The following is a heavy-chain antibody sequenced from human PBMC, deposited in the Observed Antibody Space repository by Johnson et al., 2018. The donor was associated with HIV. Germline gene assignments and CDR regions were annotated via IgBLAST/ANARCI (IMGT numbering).Heavy chain of an antibody. Sequence: QVLLVESGGGVVQPGRSLRLSCAASGFSFSDSAMHWVRQAPGKGLEWVAVISFDGSTIYYANSVEGRFTISRDNSRDTLSLQMNSLRVEDTALYYCAGHRLLWFRELWPHDAFDIWGQGTMVTVSS. V-gene: IGHV3-30-3*01. CDR1: GFSFSDSA. CDR3: AGHRLLWFRELWPHDAFDI. CDR2: ISFDGSTI. D-gene: IGHD3-10*01. J-gene: IGHJ3*02.